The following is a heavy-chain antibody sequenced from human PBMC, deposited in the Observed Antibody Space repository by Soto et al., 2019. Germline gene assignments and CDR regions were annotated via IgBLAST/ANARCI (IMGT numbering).Heavy chain of an antibody. D-gene: IGHD3-16*01. J-gene: IGHJ4*02. CDR1: GGSISGDYY. CDR3: ATGGDRWPGYFDS. Sequence: SETLSLTCSVSGGSISGDYYWSWIRQSPEKGLEWIGYIYYSGSSYSNPALQSRLSMSLDTSKNQFSLKLRSVTAADTAVYYCATGGDRWPGYFDSWGQGALVTVSS. V-gene: IGHV4-30-4*08. CDR2: IYYSGSS.